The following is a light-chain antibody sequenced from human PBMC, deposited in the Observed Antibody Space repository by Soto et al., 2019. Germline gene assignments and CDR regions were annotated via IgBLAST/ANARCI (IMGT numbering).Light chain of an antibody. Sequence: KVMTQSLASLSVSPGERAALSCRASQSISKNLAWYQQRPGQAPWLLIYGASTRATGIPVRCSGSGSESDFTLTISSLEPEDFGVYYCQQRSYPITFGQGTRLE. CDR2: GAS. V-gene: IGKV3-15*01. J-gene: IGKJ5*01. CDR1: QSISKN. CDR3: QQRSYPIT.